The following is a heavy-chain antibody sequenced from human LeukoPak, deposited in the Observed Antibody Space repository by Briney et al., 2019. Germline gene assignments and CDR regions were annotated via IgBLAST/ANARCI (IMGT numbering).Heavy chain of an antibody. Sequence: ASVKVSCKSSGYNFSGYYIHWVRQAPGQGLEWMGWINPKTGGTNSAQKFQGRVTMTRGTSVSTAYMDLNRLKSDDTAVYYCARSSYSYYFDYWGQGTLVTVSS. J-gene: IGHJ4*02. CDR3: ARSSYSYYFDY. CDR2: INPKTGGT. V-gene: IGHV1-2*02. D-gene: IGHD3-10*01. CDR1: GYNFSGYY.